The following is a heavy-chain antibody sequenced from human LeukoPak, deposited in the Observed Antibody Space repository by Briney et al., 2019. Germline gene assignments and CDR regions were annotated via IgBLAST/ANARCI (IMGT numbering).Heavy chain of an antibody. V-gene: IGHV1-2*02. CDR2: INPNSGGT. CDR3: ARDPTGDYYYYYGMDV. Sequence: ASVKVSCKASGYTFTGYYMHWVRQAPGQGLEWMGWINPNSGGTNYAQKFQGRVTMTRDTSISTAYMELSRLRSDDTAVYYCARDPTGDYYYYYGMDVWGQGTTVTVSS. CDR1: GYTFTGYY. J-gene: IGHJ6*02. D-gene: IGHD7-27*01.